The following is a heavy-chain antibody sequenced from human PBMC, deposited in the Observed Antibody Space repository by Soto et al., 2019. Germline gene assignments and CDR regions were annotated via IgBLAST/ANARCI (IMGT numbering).Heavy chain of an antibody. CDR2: MNPNSGNT. J-gene: IGHJ3*02. D-gene: IGHD3-3*01. V-gene: IGHV1-8*01. Sequence: ASVKVSCKASGYTFTSYDINWVRQATGQGLEWMGWMNPNSGNTGYAQKFQGRVTMTRNTSISTAYMELSSLRSEDTAVYYCARGRYYDFWSGYFTRGIGAHDAFDIWGQGTMVTVSS. CDR3: ARGRYYDFWSGYFTRGIGAHDAFDI. CDR1: GYTFTSYD.